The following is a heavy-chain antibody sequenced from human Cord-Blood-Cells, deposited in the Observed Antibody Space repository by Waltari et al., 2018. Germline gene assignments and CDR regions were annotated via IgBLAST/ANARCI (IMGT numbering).Heavy chain of an antibody. CDR3: ARVNGRQQLVLGYFQH. J-gene: IGHJ1*01. V-gene: IGHV4-34*01. CDR1: GGSFSGYY. D-gene: IGHD6-13*01. Sequence: QVQLQQWGAGLLKPSETLSLTCAVYGGSFSGYYWSWIRQHPGKGLEWIGEINHSGSTNSSPSLKSRVTISVDTSKNQFSLKLSYVTAADTAVYYCARVNGRQQLVLGYFQHWGQGTLVTVSS. CDR2: INHSGST.